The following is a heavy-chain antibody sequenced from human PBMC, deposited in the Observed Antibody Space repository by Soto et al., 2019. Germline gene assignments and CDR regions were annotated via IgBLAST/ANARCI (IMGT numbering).Heavy chain of an antibody. J-gene: IGHJ4*02. CDR1: GGTISSDS. Sequence: SVKVSGTASGGTISSDSFSCVRQAPGQGLEWMGGIIPMFDTPIYAQKFQDRVTITADESTSTAYMQLSSLRSGDTAVYYCARSGGLDRDFNYWGQGSLVTVSS. CDR2: IIPMFDTP. CDR3: ARSGGLDRDFNY. D-gene: IGHD2-15*01. V-gene: IGHV1-69*13.